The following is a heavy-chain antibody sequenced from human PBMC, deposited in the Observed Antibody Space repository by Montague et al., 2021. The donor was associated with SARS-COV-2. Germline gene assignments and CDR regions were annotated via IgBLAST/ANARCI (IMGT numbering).Heavy chain of an antibody. CDR2: LYCAGTA. J-gene: IGHJ4*02. CDR1: GGSISSGDSY. D-gene: IGHD1-1*01. CDR3: VPTYKGNWNYFDY. V-gene: IGHV4-39*01. Sequence: SETLSLTCSVSGGSISSGDSYWGWLRQPPGKGLEWIGNLYCAGTAYYNPSLRSRVTISADTSKNQFSLMLNSVTAAGTAVYYCVPTYKGNWNYFDYWGQGTLVTVSS.